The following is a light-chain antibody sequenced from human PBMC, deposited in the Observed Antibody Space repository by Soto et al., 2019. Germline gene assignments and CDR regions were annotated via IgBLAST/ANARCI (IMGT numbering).Light chain of an antibody. Sequence: IPMTQSPSTLSASVGDRVSITCRASQTIFSWLAWYQQKPGKDPNLLIYKASSLESGVPSRYSGSGSGTEFTLTISGLQPDDFAAYYCQQYHSYPYSFGQGTKLEIK. J-gene: IGKJ2*03. CDR2: KAS. V-gene: IGKV1-5*03. CDR1: QTIFSW. CDR3: QQYHSYPYS.